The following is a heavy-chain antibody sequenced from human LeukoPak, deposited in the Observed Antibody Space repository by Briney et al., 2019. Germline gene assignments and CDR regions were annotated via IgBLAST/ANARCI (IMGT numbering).Heavy chain of an antibody. D-gene: IGHD3-10*01. CDR3: AKDREVRGVFTPGHTEDY. CDR1: GFTFSSYG. CDR2: ISGSGGST. J-gene: IGHJ4*02. V-gene: IGHV3-23*01. Sequence: GGSLRLSCAASGFTFSSYGMSWVRQAPGKGLEWVSAISGSGGSTYYADSVKGRFTISRDNSKNTLYLQMNSLRAEDTAVYYCAKDREVRGVFTPGHTEDYWGQGTLVTVSS.